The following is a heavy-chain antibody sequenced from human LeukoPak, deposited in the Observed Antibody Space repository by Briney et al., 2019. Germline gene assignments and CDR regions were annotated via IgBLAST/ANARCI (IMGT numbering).Heavy chain of an antibody. D-gene: IGHD3-10*01. CDR1: GGAISSYY. Sequence: TSETLSLTCTVSGGAISSYYWSWIRQPPGKGLEWIGYIYYSGSTNYNPSLKSRATISVDTSKNQFSLKLSSVTAADTAVYYWARRRGPHYDAFDIWGQGTMVTVSS. CDR3: ARRRGPHYDAFDI. V-gene: IGHV4-59*01. CDR2: IYYSGST. J-gene: IGHJ3*02.